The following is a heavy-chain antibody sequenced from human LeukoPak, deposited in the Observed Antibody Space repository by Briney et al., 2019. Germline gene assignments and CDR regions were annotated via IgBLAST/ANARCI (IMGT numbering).Heavy chain of an antibody. J-gene: IGHJ4*02. Sequence: ASETLSLTCFVSGGSIRRTGYNWNWIRQPPGKGLEWIGSIHYSGSTNYNPSLKSRVTISVDTSKNQFSLKLAAVTAADTAVYFCMRMGSVVNDDDYWGQGSRVTVSS. V-gene: IGHV4-39*01. CDR3: MRMGSVVNDDDY. CDR1: GGSIRRTGYN. CDR2: IHYSGST. D-gene: IGHD3-22*01.